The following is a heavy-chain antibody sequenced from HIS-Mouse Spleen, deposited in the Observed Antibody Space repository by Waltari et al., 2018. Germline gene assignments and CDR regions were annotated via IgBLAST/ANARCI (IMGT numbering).Heavy chain of an antibody. CDR3: ARRWREYYFDY. CDR1: GGSISSSSYY. CDR2: IYYSGST. V-gene: IGHV4-39*01. J-gene: IGHJ4*02. D-gene: IGHD3-3*01. Sequence: QLQLQESGPGLVKPSETLSLTCTVSGGSISSSSYYWGWIRQPPGKGLEWIGSIYYSGSTYYHPSLKSRVTISVDTSKNQFSLKLSSVTAADTAVYYCARRWREYYFDYWGQGTLVTVSS.